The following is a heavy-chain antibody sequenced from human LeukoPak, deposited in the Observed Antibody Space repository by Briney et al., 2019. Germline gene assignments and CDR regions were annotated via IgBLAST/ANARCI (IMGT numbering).Heavy chain of an antibody. CDR2: MNPNSGNT. V-gene: IGHV1-8*02. Sequence: ASVKVSCKASGYTFTGYYMHWVRQATGQGLEWMGWMNPNSGNTGYAQKFQGRVTMTRNTSISTAYMELSSLRSEDTAVYYCASWPHYGDYRWNDYWGQGTLVTVSS. D-gene: IGHD4-17*01. CDR3: ASWPHYGDYRWNDY. J-gene: IGHJ4*02. CDR1: GYTFTGYY.